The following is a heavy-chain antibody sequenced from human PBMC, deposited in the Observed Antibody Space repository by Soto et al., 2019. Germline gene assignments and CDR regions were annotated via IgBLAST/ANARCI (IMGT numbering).Heavy chain of an antibody. CDR1: GFTFSSYA. CDR2: ISGSGGST. Sequence: EVQLLESGGGLVQPGGSLRLSCAASGFTFSSYAMSWVRQAPGKGLEWVSAISGSGGSTYYADSVKGRFTISRDNSKNTLYLQMNSLRAEDTAVYYCAKSGAVAGTRRGGYFDYWGQGTLVTVPS. CDR3: AKSGAVAGTRRGGYFDY. J-gene: IGHJ4*02. V-gene: IGHV3-23*01. D-gene: IGHD6-19*01.